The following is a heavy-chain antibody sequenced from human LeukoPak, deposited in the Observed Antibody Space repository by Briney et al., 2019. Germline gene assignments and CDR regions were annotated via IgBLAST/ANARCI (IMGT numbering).Heavy chain of an antibody. CDR1: GASISSGDYY. Sequence: SQTLSLTCTVSGASISSGDYYWSWIRQPPGKGLEWIGNIYYSGSTYYNPSLKSRLTISVDTSKNQFSLKLSSVTAADTAVYYCASPARVKYKSFDYWGQGTLVTVSS. V-gene: IGHV4-30-4*01. CDR2: IYYSGST. D-gene: IGHD1-14*01. J-gene: IGHJ4*02. CDR3: ASPARVKYKSFDY.